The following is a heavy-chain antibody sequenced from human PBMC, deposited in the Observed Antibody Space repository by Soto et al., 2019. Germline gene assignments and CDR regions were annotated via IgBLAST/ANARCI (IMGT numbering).Heavy chain of an antibody. CDR1: GFTFSSYA. CDR3: AKDGLHHYCSGGSCFDY. V-gene: IGHV3-23*01. CDR2: ISGSGGST. D-gene: IGHD2-15*01. Sequence: EVQLLESGGGLVQPGGSLRLSCAASGFTFSSYAMSWVRQAPGKGLEWVSAISGSGGSTYYADSVKGRFTISRDTSKNTLYLQMNSLRAEDTAVYYCAKDGLHHYCSGGSCFDYWGQGTLVTVSS. J-gene: IGHJ4*02.